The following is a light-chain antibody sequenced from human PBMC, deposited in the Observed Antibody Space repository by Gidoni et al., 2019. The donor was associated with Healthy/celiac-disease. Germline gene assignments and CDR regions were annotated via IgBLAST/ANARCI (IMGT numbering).Light chain of an antibody. CDR2: LGS. CDR1: QSLLTNNGYNY. V-gene: IGKV2-28*01. Sequence: DTVMTQSPLSLPVPPGEPASSSCRSSQSLLTNNGYNYLYWYLQKPGQSPQLLIYLGSNRATGVTDRFSGSGSGTDFTLKISRVEAEDVGVYYCMQALQTPPTFGQXTKPEIK. J-gene: IGKJ2*01. CDR3: MQALQTPPT.